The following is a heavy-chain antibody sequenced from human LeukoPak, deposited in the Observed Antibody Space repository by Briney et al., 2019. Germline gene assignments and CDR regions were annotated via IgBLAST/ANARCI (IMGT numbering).Heavy chain of an antibody. CDR3: ARAWGYDFWSGYSTEHYYYYMDV. CDR1: GCSISSHY. CDR2: IDYSGST. J-gene: IGHJ6*03. V-gene: IGHV4-59*11. D-gene: IGHD3-3*01. Sequence: VTPSETLSLTCTVSGCSISSHYWSWIRQPPGKGLEWIGYIDYSGSTNYNPSLKSRVTISVDTSKNQFSLKLSSVTAADTAVYYCARAWGYDFWSGYSTEHYYYYMDVWGKGTTVTVSS.